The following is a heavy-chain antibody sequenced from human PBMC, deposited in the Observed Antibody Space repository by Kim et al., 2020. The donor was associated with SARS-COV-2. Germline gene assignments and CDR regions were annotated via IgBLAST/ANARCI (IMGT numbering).Heavy chain of an antibody. Sequence: ETLSLTCTVSGGSISSYYWSWIRQPPGKGLEWIGYIYYSGSTNYNPSLKSRVTISVDTSKNQFSLTLSSVTAADTAVYYCARDPGDDYGAFAYWGQGTL. J-gene: IGHJ4*02. V-gene: IGHV4-59*01. CDR2: IYYSGST. D-gene: IGHD4-17*01. CDR3: ARDPGDDYGAFAY. CDR1: GGSISSYY.